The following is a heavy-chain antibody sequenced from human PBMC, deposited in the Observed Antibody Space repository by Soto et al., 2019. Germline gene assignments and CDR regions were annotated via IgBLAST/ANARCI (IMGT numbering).Heavy chain of an antibody. CDR3: AGDRSNSPDYFDY. CDR1: GGSISSDDYY. J-gene: IGHJ4*02. Sequence: PSETLSLTXIVSGGSISSDDYYWSWIRQPPGKGLEWVGHIYYTGRTSYNPSLKSRLTISVDTSKNQFSLKLSSVSAADTAVYFCAGDRSNSPDYFDYWGQGTLVTVSS. D-gene: IGHD6-6*01. CDR2: IYYTGRT. V-gene: IGHV4-30-4*01.